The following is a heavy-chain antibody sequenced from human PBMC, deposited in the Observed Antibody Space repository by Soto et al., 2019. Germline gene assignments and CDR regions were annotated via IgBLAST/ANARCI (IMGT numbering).Heavy chain of an antibody. CDR1: AASFSKYY. Sequence: ETLSLTCTVSAASFSKYYWTWIRQPPGKGLEWIGYIYFNGNTKYNPSLEGRLTISIDTSKKEFSLKLTSVTAADAAVYYCASVTFGGIVLAHWGQGTLVTVSS. CDR2: IYFNGNT. CDR3: ASVTFGGIVLAH. D-gene: IGHD3-16*01. V-gene: IGHV4-59*01. J-gene: IGHJ1*01.